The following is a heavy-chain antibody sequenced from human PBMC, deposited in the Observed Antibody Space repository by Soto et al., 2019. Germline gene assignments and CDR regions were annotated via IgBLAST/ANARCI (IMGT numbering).Heavy chain of an antibody. CDR2: INIGSGNT. CDR1: GYPFSSYA. D-gene: IGHD2-21*02. V-gene: IGHV1-3*05. J-gene: IGHJ6*02. CDR3: VRDGGDCGYRLIYYDYMGMDV. Sequence: QVQLVQSGAEEKKPGASVKVSCKASGYPFSSYAMHWVRQVPGQRLEWMGWINIGSGNTEYSQNFQDRITITRDTSASTVYMELSSLRSEDTAVYYCVRDGGDCGYRLIYYDYMGMDVWGQGTTVSVSS.